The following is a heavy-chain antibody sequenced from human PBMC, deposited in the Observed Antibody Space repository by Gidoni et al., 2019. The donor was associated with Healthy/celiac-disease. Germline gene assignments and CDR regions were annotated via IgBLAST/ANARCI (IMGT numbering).Heavy chain of an antibody. D-gene: IGHD6-19*01. CDR2: IRSKANSYAT. Sequence: EVQLVESGGGLVQPGGSLTLACAGSGFTSSGSDMHWVRQASGKGLEWVGRIRSKANSYATAYAASVKGRFTISRDDSKNTAYLQMNSLKTEDTAVYYCTRHQWLVTLDGWYFDLWGRGTLVTVSS. J-gene: IGHJ2*01. V-gene: IGHV3-73*02. CDR1: GFTSSGSD. CDR3: TRHQWLVTLDGWYFDL.